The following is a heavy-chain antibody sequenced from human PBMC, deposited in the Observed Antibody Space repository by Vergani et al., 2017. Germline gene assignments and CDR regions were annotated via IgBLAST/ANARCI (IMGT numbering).Heavy chain of an antibody. CDR2: IYYSGST. V-gene: IGHV4-31*03. J-gene: IGHJ6*03. D-gene: IGHD3-16*01. CDR3: AGDWRTWGYMDV. CDR1: GGSISSGGYY. Sequence: QVQLQESGPGLVKPSQTLSLTCTVSGGSISSGGYYWSWVRQHPGKGLEWVGYIYYSGSTYYNPSLNSRVTISVDTSKNQFSLNLSSVTAADTAVYYCAGDWRTWGYMDVWGEGTTVTVSS.